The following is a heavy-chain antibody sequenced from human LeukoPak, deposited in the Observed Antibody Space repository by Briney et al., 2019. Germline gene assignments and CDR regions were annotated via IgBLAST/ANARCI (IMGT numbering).Heavy chain of an antibody. Sequence: GGSLRLFCAASGFTFSIYAMSWVRRAPGKGREWVSAISGSGGSTYYADSVEGRFTICRDNSKNTLYLQMNSLRAEDTAVYYSAKAWGMDVWGQGNTVTVSS. J-gene: IGHJ6*02. V-gene: IGHV3-23*01. CDR2: ISGSGGST. CDR3: AKAWGMDV. CDR1: GFTFSIYA.